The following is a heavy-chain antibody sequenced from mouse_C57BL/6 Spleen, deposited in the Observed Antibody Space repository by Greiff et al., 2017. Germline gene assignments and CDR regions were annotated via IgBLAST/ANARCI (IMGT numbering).Heavy chain of an antibody. J-gene: IGHJ4*01. CDR3: LTDYYAMDY. D-gene: IGHD4-1*01. Sequence: VQLQQSGAELVRPGASVTLSCKASGYTFTDYEMHWVKQTPVHGLEWIGAIDPKTGGTAYNQKFKGKAILTADKSSSTAYMELRSLTSEDSAVYYSLTDYYAMDYWGQGTSVTVSS. V-gene: IGHV1-15*01. CDR1: GYTFTDYE. CDR2: IDPKTGGT.